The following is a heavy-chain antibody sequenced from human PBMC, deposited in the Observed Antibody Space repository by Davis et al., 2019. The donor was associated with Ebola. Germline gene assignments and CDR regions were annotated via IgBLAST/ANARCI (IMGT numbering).Heavy chain of an antibody. V-gene: IGHV3-30-3*01. CDR3: ARGHYVWGSFGGMDV. CDR1: GFTFSSYA. Sequence: GESLKISCAASGFTFSSYAMHWVRQAPGKGLEWVAVISYDGSNKYYADSVKGRFTISRDNSKNTLYLQMNSLRVEATAVYYCARGHYVWGSFGGMDVWGQGTTVTVSS. J-gene: IGHJ6*02. D-gene: IGHD3-16*01. CDR2: ISYDGSNK.